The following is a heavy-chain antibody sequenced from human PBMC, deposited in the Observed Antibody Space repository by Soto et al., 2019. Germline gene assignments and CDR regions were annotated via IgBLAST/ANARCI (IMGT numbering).Heavy chain of an antibody. CDR3: ARLVFHCLRGSCDDYSFYGLDV. Sequence: SETLSLTCTVSGGSISSTDHYWGWVRQPPGKGLEWLGSIYFAGSTFHNPALKSRATISVDTSRNQFSLRLTTVTASDTAVYYCARLVFHCLRGSCDDYSFYGLDVWGRGTTVTVSS. CDR2: IYFAGST. CDR1: GGSISSTDHY. J-gene: IGHJ6*02. D-gene: IGHD2-15*01. V-gene: IGHV4-39*01.